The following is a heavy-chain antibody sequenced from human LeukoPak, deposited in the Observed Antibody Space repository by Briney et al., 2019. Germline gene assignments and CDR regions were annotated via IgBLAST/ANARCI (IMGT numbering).Heavy chain of an antibody. Sequence: PGGSLRLSWAASGFTFSSYEMNWVRQAPGKGLEWVSYISSSGRTIYYADSVKGRFTISRDNAKNSLYLQMNSLRAEDTAVYYCARVSGTYFDYWGQGTLVTVSS. CDR2: ISSSGRTI. J-gene: IGHJ4*02. V-gene: IGHV3-48*03. CDR3: ARVSGTYFDY. D-gene: IGHD1-26*01. CDR1: GFTFSSYE.